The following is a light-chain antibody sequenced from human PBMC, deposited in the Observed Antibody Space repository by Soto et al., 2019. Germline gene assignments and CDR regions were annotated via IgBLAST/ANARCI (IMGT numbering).Light chain of an antibody. CDR1: QSVSSSY. V-gene: IGKV3-20*01. CDR3: QQYGSSPWT. Sequence: EIVLTQSPGTLSLSPGERATLSCRASQSVSSSYLAWYQQKPGQAPRLLLYGASSRATGIPHRFSGSGSGPDFTLTISRLEPEDFAVYYCQQYGSSPWTFGQGTKVEIK. J-gene: IGKJ1*01. CDR2: GAS.